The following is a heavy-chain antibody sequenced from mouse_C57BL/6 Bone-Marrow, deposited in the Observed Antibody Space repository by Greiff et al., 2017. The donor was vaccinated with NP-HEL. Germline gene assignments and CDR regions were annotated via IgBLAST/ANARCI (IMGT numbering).Heavy chain of an antibody. J-gene: IGHJ4*01. V-gene: IGHV14-4*01. CDR3: ARIYGIAMDY. D-gene: IGHD1-1*01. CDR2: IDPENGDT. Sequence: EVKLVESGAELVRPGASVKLSCTASGFNIKDDYMHWVKQRPEQGLEWIGWIDPENGDTEYASKFQGKATITADTSSSTAYMQLSSLTYEDSAVYYCARIYGIAMDYWGQGTSVTVSS. CDR1: GFNIKDDY.